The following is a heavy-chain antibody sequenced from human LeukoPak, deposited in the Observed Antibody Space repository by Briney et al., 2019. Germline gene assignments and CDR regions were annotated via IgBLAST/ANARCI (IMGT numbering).Heavy chain of an antibody. D-gene: IGHD1-26*01. CDR1: VDSFSGYY. CDR2: ITHSGSS. V-gene: IGHV4-34*01. J-gene: IGHJ6*03. CDR3: ARGKVGATPFYYMDV. Sequence: PSEALSLTCAVYVDSFSGYYWSWIRQPPGGGLEGGGGITHSGSSNYNPSLHSRVPMSVDTSKNQFSLKLSSVTAADTAVYYCARGKVGATPFYYMDVWGKGTKVTVSS.